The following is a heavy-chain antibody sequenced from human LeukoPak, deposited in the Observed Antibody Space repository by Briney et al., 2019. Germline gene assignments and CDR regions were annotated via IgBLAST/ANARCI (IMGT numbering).Heavy chain of an antibody. CDR3: AREASGYYRDF. D-gene: IGHD3-3*01. J-gene: IGHJ4*02. CDR2: IWYDGSKQ. V-gene: IGHV3-33*01. CDR1: GFTFSAHG. Sequence: ERSLRLSCAASGFTFSAHGMHWVRQAPGKGLEWVAVIWYDGSKQEYAESVKGRFTISRDDSKNTLYLQMNSLRAEDTAVYYCAREASGYYRDFWGQGTLVTVSS.